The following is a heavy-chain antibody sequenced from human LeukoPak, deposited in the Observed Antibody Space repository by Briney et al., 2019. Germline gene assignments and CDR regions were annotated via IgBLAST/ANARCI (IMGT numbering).Heavy chain of an antibody. D-gene: IGHD3-16*02. J-gene: IGHJ4*02. CDR2: IYYSGST. Sequence: SETLFLTCTVSGGSISSSSYYWGWIRQPPGKGLEWIGSIYYSGSTYYNPSLKSRVTISVDTSKNQFSRKLSYVTAADTAVYYCARLGRGDYVWGSYRYGGGFDYWGQGTLVTVSS. CDR3: ARLGRGDYVWGSYRYGGGFDY. CDR1: GGSISSSSYY. V-gene: IGHV4-39*01.